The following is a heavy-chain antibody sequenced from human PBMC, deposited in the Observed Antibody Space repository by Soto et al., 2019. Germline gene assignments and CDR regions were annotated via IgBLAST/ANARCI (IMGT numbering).Heavy chain of an antibody. CDR3: VRSRVFIAVAGMATYYYYYGMDV. Sequence: QVQLQQSGPGLVKPSQTLSLTCAISGDSVSSDSAAWNWIRQSPSRGLEWLGRTYYRSKWYIDYAVSMHVRITINPDTSKNHFSLQLNSVTPEDTAVYYCVRSRVFIAVAGMATYYYYYGMDVWGRGTTVTVSS. CDR2: TYYRSKWYI. V-gene: IGHV6-1*01. CDR1: GDSVSSDSAA. J-gene: IGHJ6*02. D-gene: IGHD6-19*01.